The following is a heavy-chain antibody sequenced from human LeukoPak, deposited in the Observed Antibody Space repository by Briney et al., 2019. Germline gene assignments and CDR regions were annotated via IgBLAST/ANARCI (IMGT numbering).Heavy chain of an antibody. D-gene: IGHD3-16*01. CDR1: GGSFSGYY. Sequence: SETLSLTCAVYGGSFSGYYWSWIRQPPGKGLEWIGEINHSGSTNYDPSLKSRVTISVDTSKNQFSLKLSSVTAADTAVYYCARGRGMKGFDYWGQGTPVTVSS. V-gene: IGHV4-34*01. J-gene: IGHJ4*02. CDR2: INHSGST. CDR3: ARGRGMKGFDY.